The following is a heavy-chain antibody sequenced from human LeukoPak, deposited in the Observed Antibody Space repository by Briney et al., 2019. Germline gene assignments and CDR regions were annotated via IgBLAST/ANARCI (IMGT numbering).Heavy chain of an antibody. D-gene: IGHD1-1*01. CDR1: GFPFSGYH. J-gene: IGHJ3*02. Sequence: GGSLRLSCAASGFPFSGYHMSWIRQASGKGLEWISYIYFTGDIIYYADSVKGRFTISRDNAKNSLYLQMNSLKAEDTAVYYCARGDMLERPSFDIWGQGTVVTVSS. CDR2: IYFTGDII. CDR3: ARGDMLERPSFDI. V-gene: IGHV3-11*01.